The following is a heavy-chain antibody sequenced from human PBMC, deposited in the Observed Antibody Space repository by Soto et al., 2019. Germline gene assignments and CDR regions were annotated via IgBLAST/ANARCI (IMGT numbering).Heavy chain of an antibody. J-gene: IGHJ2*01. Sequence: KGREWVSAISGSGGSTYYADSVKGRFTISRDNYKYTLYLQINSLRAEDKAVYYCFFFQAEDGIRDSVPVSAFLLNRSSDL. D-gene: IGHD6-13*01. CDR2: ISGSGGST. CDR3: FFFQAEDGIRDSVPVSAFLLNRSSDL. V-gene: IGHV3-23*01.